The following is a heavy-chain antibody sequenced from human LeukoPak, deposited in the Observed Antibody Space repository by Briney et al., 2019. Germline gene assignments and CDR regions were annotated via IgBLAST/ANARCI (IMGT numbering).Heavy chain of an antibody. J-gene: IGHJ4*02. V-gene: IGHV3-7*01. D-gene: IGHD4-17*01. CDR1: GFKFSSNW. Sequence: GGSLRLSCAASGFKFSSNWMSWVRQAPGKGLEWVANIKQDGSEKYYVDSVKGRFTISRDNARNSLYLQMNSLRAEDTAVYYCAREGPSVTPYYWGQGTLVTVSS. CDR2: IKQDGSEK. CDR3: AREGPSVTPYY.